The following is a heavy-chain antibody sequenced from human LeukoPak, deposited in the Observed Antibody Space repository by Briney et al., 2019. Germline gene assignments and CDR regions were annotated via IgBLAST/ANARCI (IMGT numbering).Heavy chain of an antibody. CDR2: ISSSGSTI. V-gene: IGHV3-11*04. Sequence: GGSLRLSCADSGFTFSDYYMSWIRQAPGKGLEWVSYISSSGSTIYYADSVKGRFTISRDNAKNSLYLQMNSLRAEDTAVYYCARATGIAAAGIVYFDYWGQGTLVTVSS. D-gene: IGHD6-13*01. J-gene: IGHJ4*02. CDR3: ARATGIAAAGIVYFDY. CDR1: GFTFSDYY.